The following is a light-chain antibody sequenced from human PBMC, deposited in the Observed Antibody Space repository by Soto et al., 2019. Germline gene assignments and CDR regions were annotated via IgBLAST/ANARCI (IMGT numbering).Light chain of an antibody. CDR3: QSYDSSNWV. J-gene: IGLJ3*02. V-gene: IGLV6-57*03. CDR1: SGSIASNY. Sequence: NFMLTQPXSVSESPGKTVTIXCTRSSGSIASNYVQWYQQRPGSAPTTVIYEDNQRPSGVPDRFSGSIDSSSXSAXLTISXXXTEXEADXXCQSYDSSNWVFGGGTXLTVL. CDR2: EDN.